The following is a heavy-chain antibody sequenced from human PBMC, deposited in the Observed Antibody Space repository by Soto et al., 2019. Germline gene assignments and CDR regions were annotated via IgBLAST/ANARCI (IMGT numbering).Heavy chain of an antibody. CDR1: GYTFTSQN. D-gene: IGHD3-3*01. J-gene: IGHJ6*02. V-gene: IGHV1-46*01. Sequence: ASVKVSCKASGYTFTSQNMHWVRQAPGQGLEWMGVINPSIGTTTYAQKFQGRVTMTSDTSTSSVYMEVNSLRDEDTAVYYCARVGPDLGFLEWPWYYYYGMDVWGQGTTVTVSS. CDR3: ARVGPDLGFLEWPWYYYYGMDV. CDR2: INPSIGTT.